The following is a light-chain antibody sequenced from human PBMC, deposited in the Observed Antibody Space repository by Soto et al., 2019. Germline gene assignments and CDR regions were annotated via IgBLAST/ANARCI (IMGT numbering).Light chain of an antibody. V-gene: IGKV3-11*01. CDR2: DAS. Sequence: ETVLTQSPATLSLSPGQRATLSCRASQSVSSSLAWYQQKPGQAPRLLIYDASNRATGIPARFSGSGSGTDFTLTISSLEPEDSAVYYCLQRNNFVTFGQGTKLEIK. CDR3: LQRNNFVT. CDR1: QSVSSS. J-gene: IGKJ2*01.